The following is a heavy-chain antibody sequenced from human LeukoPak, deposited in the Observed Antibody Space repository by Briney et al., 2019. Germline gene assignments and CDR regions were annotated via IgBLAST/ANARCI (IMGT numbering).Heavy chain of an antibody. V-gene: IGHV4-59*01. J-gene: IGHJ4*02. Sequence: SSETLSLTCTVSGGSISSYYWSWIRQPPGKGLEWIGYIYYSGGTNYNPSLKSRVTISVDTSKNQFSLKLSSVTSADTAVYYCASHRYSSGWYISNADYFDYWGQGTLVTVSS. D-gene: IGHD6-19*01. CDR1: GGSISSYY. CDR3: ASHRYSSGWYISNADYFDY. CDR2: IYYSGGT.